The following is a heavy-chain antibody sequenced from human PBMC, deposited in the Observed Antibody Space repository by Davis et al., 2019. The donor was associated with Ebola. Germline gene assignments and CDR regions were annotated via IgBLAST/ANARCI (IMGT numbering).Heavy chain of an antibody. CDR2: IYSGGST. D-gene: IGHD3-22*01. Sequence: GGSLRLSCAASGFTVSSNYMSWVRQAPGKGLEWVSVIYSGGSTYYADSVKGRFTISRDNSKNTLYLQMNSLRAEDTAVYYCARAAGQYYYDSSGDAFDIWGQGTMVTVSS. J-gene: IGHJ3*02. CDR3: ARAAGQYYYDSSGDAFDI. CDR1: GFTVSSNY. V-gene: IGHV3-66*01.